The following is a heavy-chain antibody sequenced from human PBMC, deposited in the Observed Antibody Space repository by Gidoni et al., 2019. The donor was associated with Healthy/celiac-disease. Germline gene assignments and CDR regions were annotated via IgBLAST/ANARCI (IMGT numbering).Heavy chain of an antibody. CDR2: IRSKANSYAT. V-gene: IGHV3-73*02. D-gene: IGHD6-13*01. CDR3: TSIAAAPGGDGMDV. CDR1: GFTFIGSA. Sequence: EVQLVESGGGLVQPGGSLKLSCAASGFTFIGSAMHWVRQASGKGLEWVGRIRSKANSYATAYAASVKGRFTISRDDSKNTAYLQMNSLKTEDTAVYYCTSIAAAPGGDGMDVWGQGTTVTVSS. J-gene: IGHJ6*02.